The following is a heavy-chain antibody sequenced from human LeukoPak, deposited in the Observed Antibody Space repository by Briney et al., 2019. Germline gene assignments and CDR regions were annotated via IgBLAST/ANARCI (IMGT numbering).Heavy chain of an antibody. V-gene: IGHV3-53*01. CDR3: ARIYDFWSGAFDY. Sequence: GGSLRLSCAASGFTVSNNYMTWVRQAPGKGLEWVSINYSGGSTYYADSVKGRFTISRDNSKNTLYLQMNSLRAEDTAVYYCARIYDFWSGAFDYWGQGTLVTVSS. D-gene: IGHD3-3*01. CDR2: NYSGGST. CDR1: GFTVSNNY. J-gene: IGHJ4*02.